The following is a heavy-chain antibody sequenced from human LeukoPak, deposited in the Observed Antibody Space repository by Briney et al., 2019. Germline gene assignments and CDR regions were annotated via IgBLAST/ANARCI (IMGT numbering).Heavy chain of an antibody. Sequence: ASVKVSCKASGYTFTGYYMHWVRQAPGQGLEWMGWINPNSGGTNYAQKFQGRVTMTRDTSISTAYMELSRLRSDDTAVYYCARGSIVVPVGLHYYYYYMDVWGKGTTVTVSS. D-gene: IGHD2-2*01. CDR2: INPNSGGT. CDR1: GYTFTGYY. CDR3: ARGSIVVPVGLHYYYYYMDV. J-gene: IGHJ6*03. V-gene: IGHV1-2*02.